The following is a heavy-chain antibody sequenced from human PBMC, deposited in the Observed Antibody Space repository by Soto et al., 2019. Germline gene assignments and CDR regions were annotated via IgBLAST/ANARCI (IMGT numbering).Heavy chain of an antibody. Sequence: PSETLSLTCSVSGSSIRSYYWSWIRQPPGKGLEWIGNIYYSGSTNYNPSLKSRVIISVDSSKSQFSLRLNSLTAADTAVYYCTRVGGYYGDYPNFDYWGQGALVTFSS. V-gene: IGHV4-59*01. CDR1: GSSIRSYY. CDR3: TRVGGYYGDYPNFDY. D-gene: IGHD4-17*01. J-gene: IGHJ4*02. CDR2: IYYSGST.